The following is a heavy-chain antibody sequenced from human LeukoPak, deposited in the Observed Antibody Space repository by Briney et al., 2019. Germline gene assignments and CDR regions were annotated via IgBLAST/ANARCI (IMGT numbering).Heavy chain of an antibody. CDR1: GDSVSSNSAA. V-gene: IGHV6-1*01. D-gene: IGHD6-13*01. J-gene: IGHJ5*02. Sequence: PSQTLSLTCAISGDSVSSNSAAWNWIRQSPSRGLEWLGRTYYRSKWYNDYAVSVKSRITINPDTSKNQFSLQLNSVTPEDTAVYYCARLPGSSSWYGGGWFDPWGQGTLVTVSS. CDR2: TYYRSKWYN. CDR3: ARLPGSSSWYGGGWFDP.